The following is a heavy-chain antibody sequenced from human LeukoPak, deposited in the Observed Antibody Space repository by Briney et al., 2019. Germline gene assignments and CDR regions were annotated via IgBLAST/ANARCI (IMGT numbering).Heavy chain of an antibody. CDR1: GFIFSDYY. V-gene: IGHV3-11*04. J-gene: IGHJ4*02. CDR2: ISGGASTI. D-gene: IGHD3-22*01. CDR3: ASQSYDRHSNFDY. Sequence: PGGSLRLSCAASGFIFSDYYMSWIRQAPGKGLEWVSYISGGASTIYYADSVAGRFTISRDNAKNSLYLQMNSLRAEDTAVYYCASQSYDRHSNFDYWGQGTLVTVSS.